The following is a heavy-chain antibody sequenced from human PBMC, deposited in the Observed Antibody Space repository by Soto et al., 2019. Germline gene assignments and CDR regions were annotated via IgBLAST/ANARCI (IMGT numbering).Heavy chain of an antibody. V-gene: IGHV3-30-3*01. Sequence: GGSLRLSCAASGFTFSNFAMYWVRQAPGKGLEWVTVISYDGSHKYYADSVKGRFTISRDNSKNTLYLQMNNLRAEDSAVYFCAREIAVAAYYYYYGMDVWGQGTTVTV. J-gene: IGHJ6*02. CDR2: ISYDGSHK. CDR1: GFTFSNFA. CDR3: AREIAVAAYYYYYGMDV. D-gene: IGHD6-19*01.